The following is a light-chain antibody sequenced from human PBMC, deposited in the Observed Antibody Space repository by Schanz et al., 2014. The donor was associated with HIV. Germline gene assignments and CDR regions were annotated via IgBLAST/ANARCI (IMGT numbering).Light chain of an antibody. J-gene: IGLJ3*02. Sequence: QSALTQPASVSGTPGQSITISCTGSSSDVGGYNYVSWYQQHPGKDPKLMIYDVSDRPSGVSNRFSGSKSGNTASLTIYGLQAEDEADYYCSSYLGDHTVVFGGGAKLTVL. V-gene: IGLV2-14*03. CDR2: DVS. CDR3: SSYLGDHTVV. CDR1: SSDVGGYNY.